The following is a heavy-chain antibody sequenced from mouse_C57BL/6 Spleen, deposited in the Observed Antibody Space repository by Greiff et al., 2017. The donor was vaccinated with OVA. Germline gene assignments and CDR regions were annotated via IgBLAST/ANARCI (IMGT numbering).Heavy chain of an antibody. V-gene: IGHV3-6*01. Sequence: EVQLQESGPGLVKPSQSLSLTCSVTGYSITSGYYWNWIRQFPGNKLEWMGYISYDGSNNYNPSLKNRISITRDTSKNQFFLKLNSVTTEDTATYYCARDMIKYAMDYWGQGTSVTVSS. CDR2: ISYDGSN. J-gene: IGHJ4*01. D-gene: IGHD2-4*01. CDR1: GYSITSGYY. CDR3: ARDMIKYAMDY.